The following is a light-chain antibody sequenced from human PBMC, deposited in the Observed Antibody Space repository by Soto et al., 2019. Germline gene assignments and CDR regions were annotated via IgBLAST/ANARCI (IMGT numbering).Light chain of an antibody. CDR1: KNDVGFYDF. CDR2: EVV. J-gene: IGLJ1*01. Sequence: QSVLPQPPSASGSPGLSVTISCTGTKNDVGFYDFVSWYQHHPGKAPRLIIYEVVQRPSGVPDRFSGSKSGNTASLTVSGLQAADEADYFCKSYAGSNTYGFGSGTKVTV. CDR3: KSYAGSNTYG. V-gene: IGLV2-8*01.